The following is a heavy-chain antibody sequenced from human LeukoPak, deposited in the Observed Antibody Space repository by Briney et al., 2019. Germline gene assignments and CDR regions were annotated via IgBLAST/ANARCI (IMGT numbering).Heavy chain of an antibody. CDR2: INPNSGGT. Sequence: ASVKVSCKASGYTFTGYYMHWVRQAPGQGLERMGRINPNSGGTNYAQKFQGRVTMTRDTSISTAYMELSRLRSDDTAVYYCARDKGYYYDSSGYPSWGQGTLVTVSS. V-gene: IGHV1-2*06. CDR1: GYTFTGYY. J-gene: IGHJ4*02. CDR3: ARDKGYYYDSSGYPS. D-gene: IGHD3-22*01.